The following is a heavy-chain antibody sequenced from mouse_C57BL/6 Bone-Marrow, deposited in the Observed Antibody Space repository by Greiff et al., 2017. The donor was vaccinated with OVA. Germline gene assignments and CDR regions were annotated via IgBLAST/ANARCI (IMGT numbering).Heavy chain of an antibody. D-gene: IGHD2-4*01. CDR2: INPNNGGT. J-gene: IGHJ3*01. V-gene: IGHV1-22*01. CDR1: GYTFTDYN. Sequence: VQLQQSGPELVKPGASVKMSCKASGYTFTDYNMHWVKQSHGKSLEWIGYINPNNGGTSYNQKFKGKATLTVNKSSSTAYMELRSLTSEDSAVYYCARWRPYDYYFAYWGQGTLVTVSA. CDR3: ARWRPYDYYFAY.